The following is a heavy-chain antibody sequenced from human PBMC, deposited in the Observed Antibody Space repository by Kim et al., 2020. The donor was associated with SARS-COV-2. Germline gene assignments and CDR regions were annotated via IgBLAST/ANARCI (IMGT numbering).Heavy chain of an antibody. J-gene: IGHJ6*02. D-gene: IGHD6-13*01. V-gene: IGHV3-21*01. Sequence: GGSLRLSCAASGFNFSTYSMDWVRQAPGKGLEWVSSISSSSSYIYYGDSVKGRFTISRDNAKNSLYLQMNSLRAEDTAVYYCARDRREYSSSGGHYYYYYGMDVWGQGTTVTVS. CDR3: ARDRREYSSSGGHYYYYYGMDV. CDR1: GFNFSTYS. CDR2: ISSSSSYI.